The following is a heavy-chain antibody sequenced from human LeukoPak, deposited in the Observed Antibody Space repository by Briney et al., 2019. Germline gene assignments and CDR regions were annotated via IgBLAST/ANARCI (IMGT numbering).Heavy chain of an antibody. CDR3: AREPVRRDGYNYYFDY. Sequence: SQTLSLTCAISGDSVSSNSAAWNWIRQSPSRGLEWLGRTYYRSKWYNDYAVSVKSRITINPDTSKNQFSLQLNSVTPEDTAVYYCAREPVRRDGYNYYFDYWGQGTLVTVSS. J-gene: IGHJ4*02. D-gene: IGHD5-24*01. V-gene: IGHV6-1*01. CDR1: GDSVSSNSAA. CDR2: TYYRSKWYN.